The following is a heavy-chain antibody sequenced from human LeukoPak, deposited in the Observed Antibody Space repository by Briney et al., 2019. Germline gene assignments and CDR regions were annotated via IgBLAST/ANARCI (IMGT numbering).Heavy chain of an antibody. J-gene: IGHJ4*02. CDR3: ARGTAMVNSAVDY. CDR2: IKQDGSEK. CDR1: GFTFSSYW. D-gene: IGHD5-18*01. Sequence: GGSLRLSCAASGFTFSSYWMSWVRQAPGKGLEWVANIKQDGSEKYYVDSVKGRFTISRDNAKNSLYLQMNSLRAEDTAVYYCARGTAMVNSAVDYWGQGTLVTVSS. V-gene: IGHV3-7*01.